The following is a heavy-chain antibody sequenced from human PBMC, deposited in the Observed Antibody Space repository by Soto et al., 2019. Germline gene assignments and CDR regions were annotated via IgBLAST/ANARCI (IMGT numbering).Heavy chain of an antibody. J-gene: IGHJ4*02. Sequence: QVQLVESGGGVVQPGRSLRLSCAASGFTFSSYGMHWVRQAPGKGLEWVAVISYDGSNKYYADSVKGRFTISRDNSKNKLYLQMNSLRAEDTAVYYCAKVPYYYGSGSYEGTFDYWGQGTLVTVSS. CDR1: GFTFSSYG. CDR3: AKVPYYYGSGSYEGTFDY. D-gene: IGHD3-10*01. V-gene: IGHV3-30*18. CDR2: ISYDGSNK.